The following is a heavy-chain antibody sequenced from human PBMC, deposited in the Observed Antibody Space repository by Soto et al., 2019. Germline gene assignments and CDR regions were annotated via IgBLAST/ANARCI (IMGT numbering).Heavy chain of an antibody. J-gene: IGHJ4*02. D-gene: IGHD5-12*01. CDR3: ARDKSGPADY. CDR2: INSDGSDT. V-gene: IGHV3-74*01. Sequence: EVQLVESGGGLVQPGGSLRLSCAASGFTFSNYWMYWVRQAPGKGLVAVSRINSDGSDTSYADSVKGRFTISRDNARNTVYLQMNSLRAEDTAVYYCARDKSGPADYGGQGTLVTVSS. CDR1: GFTFSNYW.